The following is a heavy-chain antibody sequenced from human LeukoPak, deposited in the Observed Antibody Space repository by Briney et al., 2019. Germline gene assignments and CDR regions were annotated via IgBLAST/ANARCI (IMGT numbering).Heavy chain of an antibody. D-gene: IGHD6-19*01. CDR3: ARDGPGYSSGWYYFDY. CDR2: ISYDGSNK. J-gene: IGHJ4*02. V-gene: IGHV3-30*01. CDR1: GFTFSSYA. Sequence: GGSLRLSCAASGFTFSSYAMHWVRQAPGKGLEWVAVISYDGSNKYYADSVRGRFTSSRDNSKNTLYLQMNSLRAEDTAVYYCARDGPGYSSGWYYFDYWGQGTLVTVSS.